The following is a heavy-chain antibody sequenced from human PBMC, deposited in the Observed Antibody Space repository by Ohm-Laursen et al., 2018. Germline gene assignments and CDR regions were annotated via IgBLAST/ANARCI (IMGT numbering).Heavy chain of an antibody. CDR1: GFTFTNYA. J-gene: IGHJ4*02. D-gene: IGHD6-6*01. CDR2: ISGSGGST. V-gene: IGHV3-23*01. Sequence: SLRLSCAASGFTFTNYAMSWVRQAPGKGLEWVSAISGSGGSTYYADSVKGRFTISRDNSKNTLYLQMNSLRAEDTAVYYCAKAHSSSSRYFDYWGQGTLVTVSS. CDR3: AKAHSSSSRYFDY.